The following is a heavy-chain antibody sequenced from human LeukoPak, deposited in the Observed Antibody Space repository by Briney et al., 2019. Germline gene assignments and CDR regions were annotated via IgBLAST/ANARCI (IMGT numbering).Heavy chain of an antibody. V-gene: IGHV3-30*03. CDR1: GFTFSTYA. CDR3: ARGIPADY. Sequence: PGGSLRLSCAASGFTFSTYAMSWVRQAPGKGLEWVAVISYDGSNKYYADSVKGRFTISRDNSQNTLYLQMNSLRAEDTAVYYCARGIPADYWGQGTLVTVSS. J-gene: IGHJ4*02. CDR2: ISYDGSNK.